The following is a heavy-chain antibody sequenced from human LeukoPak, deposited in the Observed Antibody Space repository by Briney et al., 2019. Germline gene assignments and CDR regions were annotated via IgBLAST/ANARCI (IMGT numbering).Heavy chain of an antibody. CDR2: INPSGGST. CDR1: GYTFTSYY. CDR3: ARDSEDYINWFDP. Sequence: ASVKVSCKASGYTFTSYYMHWVRQAPGQGLEWMGIINPSGGSTSYAQKFQGRVTMTRDTSASTVYMELSSLGSEDTAVYYCARDSEDYINWFDPWGQGTLVTVSS. J-gene: IGHJ5*02. D-gene: IGHD4-11*01. V-gene: IGHV1-46*01.